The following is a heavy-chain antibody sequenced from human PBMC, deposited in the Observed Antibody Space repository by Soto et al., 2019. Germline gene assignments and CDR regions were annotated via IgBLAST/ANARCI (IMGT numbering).Heavy chain of an antibody. D-gene: IGHD3-22*01. CDR1: GGTFSSYA. CDR2: IIPIFGTA. V-gene: IGHV1-69*13. J-gene: IGHJ3*02. CDR3: ARTYYDSSGYYREMDDAFDI. Sequence: GASVKVSCKASGGTFSSYAISWVRQAPGQGLEWMGGIIPIFGTANYAQKFQGRVTITADESTSTAYMELSSLRSEDTAVYYCARTYYDSSGYYREMDDAFDIWGQGTMVTVSS.